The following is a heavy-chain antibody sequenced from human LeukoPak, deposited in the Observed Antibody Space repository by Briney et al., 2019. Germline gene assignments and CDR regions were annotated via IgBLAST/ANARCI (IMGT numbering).Heavy chain of an antibody. CDR1: GYTFTSYY. Sequence: ASVKVSCKASGYTFTSYYMYWVRQAPGQGLEWMGIINPSGGSTSYAQKFQGRVTMTRDMSTSTVYMELSSLRSEDTAVYYCARDGQQLERKLYYYYYYYMDVWGKGTTVTVSS. D-gene: IGHD6-13*01. V-gene: IGHV1-46*01. CDR2: INPSGGST. CDR3: ARDGQQLERKLYYYYYYYMDV. J-gene: IGHJ6*03.